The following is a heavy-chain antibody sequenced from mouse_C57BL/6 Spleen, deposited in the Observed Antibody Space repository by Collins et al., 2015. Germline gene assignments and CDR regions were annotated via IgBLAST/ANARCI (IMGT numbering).Heavy chain of an antibody. CDR2: IRSKSNNYAT. CDR3: VRQENSNYYYFDY. CDR1: GFSFNTYA. D-gene: IGHD2-5*01. Sequence: EVQLVESGGGLVQPKGSLKLSCAASGFSFNTYAMNWVRQAPGKGLEWVARIRSKSNNYATYYADSVKDRFTISRDDSESMLYLQMNNLKTEDTAMYYCVRQENSNYYYFDYLGQGTTLTVSS. J-gene: IGHJ2*01. V-gene: IGHV10-1*01.